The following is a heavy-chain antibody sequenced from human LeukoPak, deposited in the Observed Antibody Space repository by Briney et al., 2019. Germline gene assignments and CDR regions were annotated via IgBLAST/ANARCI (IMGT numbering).Heavy chain of an antibody. J-gene: IGHJ1*01. CDR1: GFTLTNYG. CDR2: ITGSRGRT. V-gene: IGHV3-23*01. CDR3: AKDPNGDYIGAFQFQR. Sequence: GGSLRLSCAASGFTLTNYGMVWVRQAPGKGLEWVSAITGSRGRTYYADSVKGRFTISRDNSKNILYLQMNSLRGEDTAVYYCAKDPNGDYIGAFQFQRWGQGTLVTVSS. D-gene: IGHD4-17*01.